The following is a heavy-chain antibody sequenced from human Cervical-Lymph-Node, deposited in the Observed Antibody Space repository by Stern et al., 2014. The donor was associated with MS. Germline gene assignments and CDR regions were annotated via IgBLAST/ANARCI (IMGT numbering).Heavy chain of an antibody. J-gene: IGHJ4*02. Sequence: VQLGESGAEVKKPGASVKVSCKASGYTFISNGITWVRQAPGQGLEWMGWISGYNGNTNYAQKLQGRVTMTTDTSTSTAYMELRSLRSDDTAVYYCARYGLYDSSGTTGYWGQGTLVTVSS. CDR3: ARYGLYDSSGTTGY. D-gene: IGHD3-22*01. CDR1: GYTFISNG. CDR2: ISGYNGNT. V-gene: IGHV1-18*01.